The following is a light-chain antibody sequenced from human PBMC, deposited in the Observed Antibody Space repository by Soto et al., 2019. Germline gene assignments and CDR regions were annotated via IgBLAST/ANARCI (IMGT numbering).Light chain of an antibody. V-gene: IGLV2-23*01. CDR2: EGS. Sequence: QSVLTQPASVSGSPGQSITISCTGTSSDVGSYNAVSWYQQHPGKAPKLMIYEGSKRPSGVSNRFSGSKSGNTASLTISGRQAEDEADYHCCSYAGTSTYVFGTGTKVTVL. J-gene: IGLJ1*01. CDR3: CSYAGTSTYV. CDR1: SSDVGSYNA.